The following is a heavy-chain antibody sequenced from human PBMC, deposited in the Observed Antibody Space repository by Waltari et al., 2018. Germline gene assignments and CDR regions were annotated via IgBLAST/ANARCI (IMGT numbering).Heavy chain of an antibody. V-gene: IGHV4-59*01. Sequence: QVQLQESGPGLVKPSETLSLTCTVSGGSLSSYYWSWIRQPPGKGLEWIGYIYYSGSTNYNPSLKSRVTISVDTSKNQFSLKLSSVTAADTAVYYCARDLGGGRIALGYWGQGTLVTVSS. CDR1: GGSLSSYY. CDR2: IYYSGST. J-gene: IGHJ4*02. D-gene: IGHD6-13*01. CDR3: ARDLGGGRIALGY.